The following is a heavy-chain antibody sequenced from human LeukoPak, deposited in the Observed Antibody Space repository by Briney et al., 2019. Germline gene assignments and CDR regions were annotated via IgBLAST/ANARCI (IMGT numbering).Heavy chain of an antibody. J-gene: IGHJ5*02. CDR1: GGSISSGDYY. V-gene: IGHV4-30-4*01. CDR2: IYYSGST. D-gene: IGHD2-2*02. Sequence: SQTLSLTCTVSGGSISSGDYYWSWIRQPPGNGLEWIGYIYYSGSTYYNPSLKSRVTISVDTSKNQFSLKLSSVTAADTAVYYCARDSLDCSSTSCYTPHNWFDPWGQGTLVTVSS. CDR3: ARDSLDCSSTSCYTPHNWFDP.